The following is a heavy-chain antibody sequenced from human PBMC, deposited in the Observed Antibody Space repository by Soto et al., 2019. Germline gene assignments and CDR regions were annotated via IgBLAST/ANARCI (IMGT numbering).Heavy chain of an antibody. V-gene: IGHV3-11*06. CDR3: ARDERSGTTALNPVDY. Sequence: GGSLRLSCAASGFTFSDYYMSWIRQAPGKGLEWVSYISSSSSYTNYADSVKGRFTISRYNAKNSLYLQMNSLRAEDTAVYYCARDERSGTTALNPVDYWGQGTLVTVSS. J-gene: IGHJ4*02. D-gene: IGHD1-26*01. CDR1: GFTFSDYY. CDR2: ISSSSSYT.